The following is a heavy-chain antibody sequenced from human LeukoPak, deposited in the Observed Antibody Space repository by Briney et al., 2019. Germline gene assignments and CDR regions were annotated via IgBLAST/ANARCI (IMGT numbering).Heavy chain of an antibody. CDR1: GFTFSYYG. V-gene: IGHV3-30*18. Sequence: GGSLRLSCAASGFTFSYYGMHWVRQAPGKGLEWVAIISNDGSNKNCADSVKGRFTISRDNSKNTLFLQMNSLRAEDTAVYYCAKDLRGYGDYTCTFDIWGQGTTVTISS. CDR2: ISNDGSNK. CDR3: AKDLRGYGDYTCTFDI. D-gene: IGHD4-17*01. J-gene: IGHJ3*02.